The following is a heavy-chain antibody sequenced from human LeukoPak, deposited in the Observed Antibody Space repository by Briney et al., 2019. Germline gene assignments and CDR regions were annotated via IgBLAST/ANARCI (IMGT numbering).Heavy chain of an antibody. CDR1: GFXFSDYY. Sequence: PGGSLRLSCAASGFXFSDYYMSWIRQAPGKGLEWVGRIKSKTDGGTTDYAAPVKGRFTISRDDSKNTLYLQMNSLKTEDTAVYYCTTGGYGGQFDYWGQGTLVTVSS. CDR3: TTGGYGGQFDY. J-gene: IGHJ4*02. D-gene: IGHD5-12*01. CDR2: IKSKTDGGTT. V-gene: IGHV3-15*01.